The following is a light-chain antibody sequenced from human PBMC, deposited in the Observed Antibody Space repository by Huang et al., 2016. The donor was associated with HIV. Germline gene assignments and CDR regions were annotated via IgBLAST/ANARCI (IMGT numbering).Light chain of an antibody. V-gene: IGKV3-15*01. CDR1: QSVATN. Sequence: EIIMTQSPATLSLSPGEGASLSCRANQSVATNLAWYLHRPDQSPRILIFGASTRAAGLPGRFSGSGSGTQFTLTVSGLQSEDFAVYYCQQYHNWPYTFGQGTKLEI. CDR3: QQYHNWPYT. CDR2: GAS. J-gene: IGKJ2*01.